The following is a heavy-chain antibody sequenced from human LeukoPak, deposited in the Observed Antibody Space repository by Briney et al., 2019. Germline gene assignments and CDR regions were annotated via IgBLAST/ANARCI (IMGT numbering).Heavy chain of an antibody. CDR2: IYPGDSDT. CDR3: ARMHIVVVTASGAFDI. CDR1: GYRFTSYW. J-gene: IGHJ3*02. D-gene: IGHD2-21*02. V-gene: IGHV5-51*01. Sequence: GESLKISCKGSGYRFTSYWIGWVRQMPGKGLEWMGIIYPGDSDTRYSPSFQGQVTISADKSISTAYLQWSSLKASDTAMYYCARMHIVVVTASGAFDIWGQGTMVTVSS.